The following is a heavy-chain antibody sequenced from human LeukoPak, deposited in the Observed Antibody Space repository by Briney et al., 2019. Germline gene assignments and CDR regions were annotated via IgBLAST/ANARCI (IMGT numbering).Heavy chain of an antibody. V-gene: IGHV3-74*01. Sequence: GGSLRLSCAASGFTLSSYWMHWVRQAPGKGRVWVARINEEGTTIDYADSVRGRFTISRDIAKNTLDLQMNSLRPEDTAMYHCVKDFVGVEEFWGQGTLVTVSS. D-gene: IGHD3-16*01. CDR2: INEEGTTI. J-gene: IGHJ4*02. CDR3: VKDFVGVEEF. CDR1: GFTLSSYW.